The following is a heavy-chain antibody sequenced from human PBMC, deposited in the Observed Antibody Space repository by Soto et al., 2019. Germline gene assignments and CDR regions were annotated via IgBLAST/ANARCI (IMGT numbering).Heavy chain of an antibody. V-gene: IGHV3-48*01. D-gene: IGHD2-15*01. CDR3: ARSAPRYCSGGSCYSFEDKVLFDYYYYMDV. Sequence: GGSLRLSCAASGFTFSSYSMNWVRQAPGKGLEWVSYISSSSSTIYYADSVKGRFTISRDNAKNSLYLQMNSLRAEDTAVYYCARSAPRYCSGGSCYSFEDKVLFDYYYYMDVWGKGTTVTVSS. CDR1: GFTFSSYS. CDR2: ISSSSSTI. J-gene: IGHJ6*03.